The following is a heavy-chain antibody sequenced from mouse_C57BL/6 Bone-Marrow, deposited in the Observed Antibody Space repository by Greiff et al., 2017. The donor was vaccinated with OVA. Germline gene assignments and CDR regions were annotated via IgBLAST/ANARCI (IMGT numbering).Heavy chain of an antibody. V-gene: IGHV3-1*01. D-gene: IGHD3-3*01. J-gene: IGHJ4*01. CDR3: AREGDGEAMDY. CDR1: GYSITSGYD. CDR2: ISYSGST. Sequence: EVKLVESGPGMVKPSQSLSLTCTVTGYSITSGYDWHWIRHFPGNKLEWMGYISYSGSTNYNPSLKSRISITHDTSKNHFFLTLNSVTTEDTATYYCAREGDGEAMDYWGQGTSVTVSS.